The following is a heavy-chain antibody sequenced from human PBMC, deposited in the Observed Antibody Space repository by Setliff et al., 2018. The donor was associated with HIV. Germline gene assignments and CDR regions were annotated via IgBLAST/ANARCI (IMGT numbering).Heavy chain of an antibody. Sequence: PGGSLRLSCAASGFTFSSYGMHWVRQAPGKGLEWVAFIRYDGSQKYYADSVKGRFTISRDNSKNTLHLQMNSLRAKDTALYYCAKDMEYDTSVYYHWYFDLWGRGALVTVSS. V-gene: IGHV3-30*02. J-gene: IGHJ2*01. CDR3: AKDMEYDTSVYYHWYFDL. D-gene: IGHD3-22*01. CDR2: IRYDGSQK. CDR1: GFTFSSYG.